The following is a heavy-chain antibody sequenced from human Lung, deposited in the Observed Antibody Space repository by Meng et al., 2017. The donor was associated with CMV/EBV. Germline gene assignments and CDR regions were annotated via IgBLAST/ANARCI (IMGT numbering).Heavy chain of an antibody. CDR1: GGSFSGYN. J-gene: IGHJ4*02. D-gene: IGHD3-3*01. CDR3: ARYDFWSGYVY. CDR2: INHSGST. V-gene: IGHV4-34*01. Sequence: SXTXSLXCAVHGGSFSGYNWSWIRQPPGKGLEWIGEINHSGSTNYNPSLKSRVTISVDTSKNQFSLKLSSVTAADTAVYYCARYDFWSGYVYWGQGKVVTVSS.